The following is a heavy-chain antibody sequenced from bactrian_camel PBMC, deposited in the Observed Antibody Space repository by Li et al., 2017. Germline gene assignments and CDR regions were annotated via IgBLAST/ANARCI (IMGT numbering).Heavy chain of an antibody. J-gene: IGHJ4*01. Sequence: HVQLVESGGGLVQPGGSLRLSCAASGFTASSDWMYWVRQAPGKGLEWVSVIRSDGSSTYYADCVKGRFTISGDSSKKTVYLQMDSLKVEDTAVYYCASDLRPPLRVFDQRDYWGQGTQVTVS. D-gene: IGHD5*01. CDR2: IRSDGSST. V-gene: IGHV3S1*01. CDR3: ASDLRPPLRVFDQRDY. CDR1: GFTASSDW.